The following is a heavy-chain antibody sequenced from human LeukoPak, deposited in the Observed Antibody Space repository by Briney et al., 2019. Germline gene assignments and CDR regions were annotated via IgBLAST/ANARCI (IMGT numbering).Heavy chain of an antibody. Sequence: PGGSLRLSCAASGFTFSDYYMSWIHQAPGKGLEWVSYISSSGSTIYYADSVKGRFTISRDNAKNSLYLQMNSLRAEDTAVYYCARDDMITFGGVIVSDAFDIWGQGTMVTVSS. D-gene: IGHD3-16*02. CDR1: GFTFSDYY. J-gene: IGHJ3*02. CDR2: ISSSGSTI. CDR3: ARDDMITFGGVIVSDAFDI. V-gene: IGHV3-11*04.